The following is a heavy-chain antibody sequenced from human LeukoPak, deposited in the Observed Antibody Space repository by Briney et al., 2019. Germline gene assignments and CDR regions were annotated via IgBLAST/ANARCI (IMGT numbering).Heavy chain of an antibody. CDR2: IWYVGSNK. J-gene: IGHJ6*02. Sequence: GGSLRLSCAASGFTFSSYGMHWVRQAPGKGLEWVAVIWYVGSNKYYADSVKGRFTISRDNSKNTLYLQMNSLRAEDTAVYYCARAPYYYDSSGFYYYGMDVWGQGTTVTVSS. V-gene: IGHV3-33*01. CDR3: ARAPYYYDSSGFYYYGMDV. CDR1: GFTFSSYG. D-gene: IGHD3-22*01.